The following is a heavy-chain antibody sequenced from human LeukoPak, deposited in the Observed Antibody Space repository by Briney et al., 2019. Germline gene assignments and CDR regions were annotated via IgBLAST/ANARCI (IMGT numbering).Heavy chain of an antibody. Sequence: PSQTLSLTCTVSGGSISSGGYYWSWIRQHPGKGLEWIGYIYYSGSTYYNPSLKSRVTISVDTSKNQFSLKLSSVTAADTAVYYCARVYPYCGGDCYSVGFDPWGQGTLVTVSS. J-gene: IGHJ5*02. D-gene: IGHD2-21*02. V-gene: IGHV4-31*03. CDR1: GGSISSGGYY. CDR3: ARVYPYCGGDCYSVGFDP. CDR2: IYYSGST.